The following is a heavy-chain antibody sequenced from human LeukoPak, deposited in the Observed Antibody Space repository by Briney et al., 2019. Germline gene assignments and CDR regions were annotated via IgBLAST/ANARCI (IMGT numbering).Heavy chain of an antibody. D-gene: IGHD3-3*01. CDR2: FDPEDGET. CDR1: GYTLTELS. CDR3: ATDPQFLRFLEWLSH. J-gene: IGHJ4*02. V-gene: IGHV1-24*01. Sequence: ASVKVSCKVSGYTLTELSMPWVRQAPGKGLEWMGGFDPEDGETIYAQKFQGRVTMTEDTSTDTAYMELSSLRSEDTAVYYCATDPQFLRFLEWLSHWGQGTLVTVSS.